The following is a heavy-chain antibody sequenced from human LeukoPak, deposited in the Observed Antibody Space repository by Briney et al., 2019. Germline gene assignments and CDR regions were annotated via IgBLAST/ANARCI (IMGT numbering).Heavy chain of an antibody. D-gene: IGHD3-22*01. CDR3: ARTYYYDSSGYYYFDY. J-gene: IGHJ4*02. CDR1: GGSISSSSYY. CDR2: IYYSGST. Sequence: SETLSLTCTVSGGSISSSSYYWGWIRQPPGKGLDWIGSIYYSGSTYYNPSLKSRVTISVDTSKNQFSLKLSSVTAADTAVYYCARTYYYDSSGYYYFDYWGQGTLVTVSS. V-gene: IGHV4-39*01.